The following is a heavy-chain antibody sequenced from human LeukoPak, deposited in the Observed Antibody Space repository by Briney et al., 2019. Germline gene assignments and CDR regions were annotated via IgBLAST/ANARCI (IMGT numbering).Heavy chain of an antibody. J-gene: IGHJ4*02. CDR2: ISWNSGSI. D-gene: IGHD3-10*01. CDR3: AKDIVSWVRGVGVDY. Sequence: GGSLRLSCAASGFTFDDYAMHWVRQAPGKGLEWVSGISWNSGSIGYADSVKGRFTISRDNAKNSLYLQMNSLRAEDTALYYCAKDIVSWVRGVGVDYWGQGTLVTVSS. CDR1: GFTFDDYA. V-gene: IGHV3-9*01.